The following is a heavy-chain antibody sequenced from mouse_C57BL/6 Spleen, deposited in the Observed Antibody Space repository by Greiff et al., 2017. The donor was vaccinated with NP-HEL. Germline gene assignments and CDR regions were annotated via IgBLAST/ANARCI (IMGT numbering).Heavy chain of an antibody. CDR2: IDPSDSYT. Sequence: QVQLQQPGAELVMPGASVKLSCKASGYTFTSYWMHWVKQRPGQGLEWIGEIDPSDSYTNYNQKFKGKSTLTVDKSSSTAYMQLSSLTSEDSAVYYCARRTTTYYFDYWGQVTTLTVSS. J-gene: IGHJ2*01. V-gene: IGHV1-69*01. CDR1: GYTFTSYW. CDR3: ARRTTTYYFDY. D-gene: IGHD1-1*01.